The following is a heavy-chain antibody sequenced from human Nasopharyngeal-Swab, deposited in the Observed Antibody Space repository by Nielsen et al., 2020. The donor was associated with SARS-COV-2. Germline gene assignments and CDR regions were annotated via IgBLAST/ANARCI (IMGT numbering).Heavy chain of an antibody. J-gene: IGHJ6*02. CDR2: ISSSSSYI. V-gene: IGHV3-21*01. D-gene: IGHD2-2*01. CDR3: ARGQYCSSTSCYARGYYYYYGMDV. CDR1: GFTFSSYS. Sequence: GESLKISCAASGFTFSSYSMNWVRQAPGKGLEWVSSISSSSSYIYYADSVTGRFTISRDNAKNSLYLQMNSLRAEDTAVYYCARGQYCSSTSCYARGYYYYYGMDVWGQGPTVTVSS.